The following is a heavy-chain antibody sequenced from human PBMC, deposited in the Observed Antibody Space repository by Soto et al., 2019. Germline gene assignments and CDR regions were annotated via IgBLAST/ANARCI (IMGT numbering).Heavy chain of an antibody. D-gene: IGHD6-13*01. CDR3: ASWQHLVPY. CDR1: GYTFTHYA. J-gene: IGHJ4*02. Sequence: GASVKVSCKASGYTFTHYAMHWVRQAPGQGLEWIGWINTVNGNTRYSQNFQARIAVSRDTSASTAYMELSGLRPEDTAVYYCASWQHLVPYWGQGTLVTVSS. V-gene: IGHV1-3*04. CDR2: INTVNGNT.